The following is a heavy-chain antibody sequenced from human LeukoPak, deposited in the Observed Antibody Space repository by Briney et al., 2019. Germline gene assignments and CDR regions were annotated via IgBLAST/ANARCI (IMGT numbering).Heavy chain of an antibody. Sequence: PGGSLTLSCAASGFTFSRYAMSWLRHAPGKGLEWVSAISGSGGSTYYADSVKGRFTISRDNSKNTLYLQMNSLRAEDTAVYYCAKELFAGAMVDYWGQGTLVTVSS. CDR1: GFTFSRYA. J-gene: IGHJ4*02. D-gene: IGHD5-18*01. V-gene: IGHV3-23*01. CDR3: AKELFAGAMVDY. CDR2: ISGSGGST.